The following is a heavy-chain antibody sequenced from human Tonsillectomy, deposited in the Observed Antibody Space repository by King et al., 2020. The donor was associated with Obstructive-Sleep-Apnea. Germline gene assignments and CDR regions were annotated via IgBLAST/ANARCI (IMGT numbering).Heavy chain of an antibody. CDR3: SKCYYGSGSYYPPDY. Sequence: VQLVESGGGLVQPGRSLRLSGAASGFTFSSYAMSWVRQAPGKGLEWVSAISGSSGSTYIADSVKGRFTISRDNSKNTLYLQMNSQWAEDTAVYYCSKCYYGSGSYYPPDYWGQGTLVTVSS. CDR1: GFTFSSYA. J-gene: IGHJ4*02. V-gene: IGHV3-23*04. CDR2: ISGSSGST. D-gene: IGHD3-10*01.